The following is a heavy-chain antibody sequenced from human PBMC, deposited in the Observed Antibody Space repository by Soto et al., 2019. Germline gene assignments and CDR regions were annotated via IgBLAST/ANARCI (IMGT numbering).Heavy chain of an antibody. Sequence: EAQLVESGGGLVQPGGPLGLSCAASGFTFSGYWMSWVRQAPGKGLERVARIIREGSEEHYVASVKGRFTTSRDNAKNSVSLQMESLRADDTAVYYCARDPGPRPAAIRGLGWFDPLGQGTVVTVSS. CDR3: ARDPGPRPAAIRGLGWFDP. J-gene: IGHJ5*02. V-gene: IGHV3-7*03. CDR1: GFTFSGYW. D-gene: IGHD2-2*01. CDR2: IIREGSEE.